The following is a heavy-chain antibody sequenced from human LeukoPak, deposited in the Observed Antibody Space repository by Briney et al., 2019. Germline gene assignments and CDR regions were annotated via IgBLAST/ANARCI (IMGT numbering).Heavy chain of an antibody. J-gene: IGHJ4*02. CDR1: GGSFSGYY. CDR2: IYTSGST. D-gene: IGHD1-14*01. Sequence: SETLSLTCAVYGGSFSGYYWSWIRQPAGKGLEWIGRIYTSGSTNYNPSLKSRVTMSVDTSKNQFSLKLSSVTAADTAVYYCARIRNSYFDYWGQGTLVTVSS. V-gene: IGHV4-59*10. CDR3: ARIRNSYFDY.